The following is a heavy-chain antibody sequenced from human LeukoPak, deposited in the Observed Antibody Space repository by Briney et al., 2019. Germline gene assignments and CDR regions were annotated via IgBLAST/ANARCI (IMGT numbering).Heavy chain of an antibody. D-gene: IGHD1-26*01. CDR2: INPNSGDT. J-gene: IGHJ5*02. CDR3: ARDRSGTYDNWLDP. Sequence: ASVKVSCNASAYTFTGYYMHWVRQAPGQGLEWMGWINPNSGDTNYAQKFQGRVTMTRDTSISTAYMEVSRLRSDDTAVYYCARDRSGTYDNWLDPWGQGTLVIVSS. V-gene: IGHV1-2*02. CDR1: AYTFTGYY.